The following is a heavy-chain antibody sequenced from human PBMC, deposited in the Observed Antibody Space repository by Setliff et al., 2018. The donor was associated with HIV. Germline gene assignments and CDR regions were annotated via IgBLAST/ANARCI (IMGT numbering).Heavy chain of an antibody. CDR1: GGSISSGSYY. Sequence: SETLSLTCTVSGGSISSGSYYWSWIRQPAGKGLEWIGHIYTSGSTNYNPSLKSRVTTSVDTSKNHFSLKLTSVTAADTAVYYCAGAGAIPSWAVSGLSYYYYVDVWGKGTTVTVSS. V-gene: IGHV4-61*09. CDR3: AGAGAIPSWAVSGLSYYYYVDV. D-gene: IGHD6-19*01. J-gene: IGHJ6*03. CDR2: IYTSGST.